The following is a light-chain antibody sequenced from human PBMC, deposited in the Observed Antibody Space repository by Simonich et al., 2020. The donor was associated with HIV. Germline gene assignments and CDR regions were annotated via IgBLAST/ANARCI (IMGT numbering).Light chain of an antibody. V-gene: IGLV2-14*03. Sequence: QSALPQPRSVSGSPGQSVTISCTGTSIDVGGYNYVSWYQQNPGKAPKLMIYDVSYRPSGVSNRFSGSKSGNTASLNISGLQAEDEADYYCSSYTSSSTWVFGGGTQLTVL. CDR2: DVS. CDR1: SIDVGGYNY. J-gene: IGLJ3*02. CDR3: SSYTSSSTWV.